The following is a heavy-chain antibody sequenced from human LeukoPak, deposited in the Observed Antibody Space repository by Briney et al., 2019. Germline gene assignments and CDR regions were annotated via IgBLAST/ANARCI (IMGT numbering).Heavy chain of an antibody. CDR2: IYHSGST. Sequence: LSRTLSLTCAVSGGSISSSNWWSWVRQPPGKGLEWIGEIYHSGSTNYNPSLKSPVTISVDKSNNQFSPKLSSVTAAYTAVYYCARGNIAVGYWGQGTLVTVSS. CDR1: GGSISSSNW. V-gene: IGHV4-4*02. J-gene: IGHJ4*02. D-gene: IGHD6-19*01. CDR3: ARGNIAVGY.